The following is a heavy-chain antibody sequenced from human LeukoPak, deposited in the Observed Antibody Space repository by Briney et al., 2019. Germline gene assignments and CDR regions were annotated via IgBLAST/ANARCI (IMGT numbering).Heavy chain of an antibody. Sequence: ASVKVSCKASGYTFTSYGISWVRQAPGQGLEWMGWISAYNGNTNYAQKLQGRVTMTTDTSTSTAYMELRSLRSDDTAVYFCARDLEGIAAPRSPKNAFDIWGQGTMVTVSS. D-gene: IGHD6-13*01. CDR1: GYTFTSYG. V-gene: IGHV1-18*01. J-gene: IGHJ3*02. CDR2: ISAYNGNT. CDR3: ARDLEGIAAPRSPKNAFDI.